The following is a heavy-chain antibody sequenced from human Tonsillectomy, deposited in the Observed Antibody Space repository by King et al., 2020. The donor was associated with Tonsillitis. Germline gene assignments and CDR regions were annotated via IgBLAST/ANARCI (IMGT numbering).Heavy chain of an antibody. CDR2: ISYDGSNK. V-gene: IGHV3-30*18. CDR3: AKDELDIVVVPAAKNYYYYMDV. Sequence: VQLVESGGGVVQPGRSLRLSCAASGFTFSSYGMHWVRQAPGKGLEWVAVISYDGSNKYYADSVKGRFTISRDNSKTTLYLQMNILRAEDTAVYYCAKDELDIVVVPAAKNYYYYMDVWGKGTTVTVSS. CDR1: GFTFSSYG. J-gene: IGHJ6*03. D-gene: IGHD2-2*03.